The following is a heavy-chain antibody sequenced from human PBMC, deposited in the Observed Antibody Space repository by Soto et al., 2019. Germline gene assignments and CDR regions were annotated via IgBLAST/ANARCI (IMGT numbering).Heavy chain of an antibody. Sequence: GGSLRLSCAASGFTFSSYSMNWVRQAPGKGLEWVSYISSSSSTIYYADSVKGRFTISRDNAKNSLYLQMNSLRDEDTAVYYCARDRAPMVGTVKYGNYFDYWGQGTLVTVSS. CDR1: GFTFSSYS. V-gene: IGHV3-48*02. D-gene: IGHD3-10*01. CDR2: ISSSSSTI. CDR3: ARDRAPMVGTVKYGNYFDY. J-gene: IGHJ4*02.